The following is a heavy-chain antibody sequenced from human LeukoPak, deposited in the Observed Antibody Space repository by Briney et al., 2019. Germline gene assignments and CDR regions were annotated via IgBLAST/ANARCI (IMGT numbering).Heavy chain of an antibody. CDR3: ARRYYDSSGYYHDGGHYFDY. CDR2: MYHSGST. V-gene: IGHV4-38-2*01. CDR1: GYSISSGYY. Sequence: SETLSLTCAVSGYSISSGYYWGWIRQSPGKGLEWIGSMYHSGSTYYNPSLKSRVTISVDTSKNQFSLKLRSVTAADTAVYYCARRYYDSSGYYHDGGHYFDYWGQGTLVTVSS. J-gene: IGHJ4*02. D-gene: IGHD3-22*01.